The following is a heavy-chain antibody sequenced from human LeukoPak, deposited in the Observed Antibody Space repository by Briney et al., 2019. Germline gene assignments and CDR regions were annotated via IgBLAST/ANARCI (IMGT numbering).Heavy chain of an antibody. CDR1: GFTFSSYA. V-gene: IGHV3-23*01. D-gene: IGHD2-15*01. CDR3: ARDRGGVVVA. CDR2: ISGSGGST. Sequence: GGSLRLSCAASGFTFSSYAMSWVRQAPGKGLEWVSAISGSGGSTYYADSVKGRFTISRDNAKNSLYLQMNSLRAEDTAVYYCARDRGGVVVAWGQGTLVTVSS. J-gene: IGHJ4*02.